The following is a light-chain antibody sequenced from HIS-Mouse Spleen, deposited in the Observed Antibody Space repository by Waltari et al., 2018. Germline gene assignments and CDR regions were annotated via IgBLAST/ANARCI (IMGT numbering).Light chain of an antibody. Sequence: EIVMTQSPATLSVSPGERATLPCRASQSVSSNLAWYQQKPCQAPRLLIYGASTRATGIPARFSGSGSGTEFTLTISSMQSEDFAVYYCQQYNNWPGTFGQGTKVEIK. CDR2: GAS. CDR3: QQYNNWPGT. J-gene: IGKJ1*01. CDR1: QSVSSN. V-gene: IGKV3-15*01.